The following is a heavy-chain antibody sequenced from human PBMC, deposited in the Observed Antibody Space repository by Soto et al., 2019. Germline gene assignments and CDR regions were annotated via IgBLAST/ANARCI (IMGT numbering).Heavy chain of an antibody. D-gene: IGHD1-7*01. CDR2: ISWDGGST. V-gene: IGHV3-43*01. Sequence: EVQLVESGGVVVQPGGSLRLSCAASGFTFDDYTMHWVRQAPGKGLEWVSLISWDGGSTYYADSVKGRFTISRDNSKNSLYLQRNSLRTEDTALYYCAKDMLPKRELPPGYWGQGTLVTVSS. CDR1: GFTFDDYT. CDR3: AKDMLPKRELPPGY. J-gene: IGHJ4*02.